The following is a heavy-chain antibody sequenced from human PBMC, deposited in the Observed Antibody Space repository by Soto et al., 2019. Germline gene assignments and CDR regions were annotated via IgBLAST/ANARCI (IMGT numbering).Heavy chain of an antibody. Sequence: QVQVVESGGGVVQPGRSLRLSCAASGFTFGNYAMHWVRQAPGKGLEWVAVIWYDGSDKYYADYVKGRLTISRDNSKNTLYLEMRSLRAEDTAVYYCARDLYSSGWYHAFDYWGQGTLVTVSS. CDR2: IWYDGSDK. CDR1: GFTFGNYA. D-gene: IGHD6-19*01. J-gene: IGHJ4*02. V-gene: IGHV3-33*01. CDR3: ARDLYSSGWYHAFDY.